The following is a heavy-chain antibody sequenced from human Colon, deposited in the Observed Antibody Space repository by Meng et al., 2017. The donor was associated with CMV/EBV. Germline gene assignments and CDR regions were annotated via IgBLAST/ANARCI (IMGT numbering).Heavy chain of an antibody. V-gene: IGHV3-21*01. J-gene: IGHJ4*02. CDR2: ISSSSSYI. Sequence: GESLKISCAASGFTFSSYSMNWVRQAPGRGLEWVSSISSSSSYIYYADSVKGRFTISRDNAKNSLYLQMNSLRAEDTAVYYCARTPLDYWGQGTLVTVSS. CDR1: GFTFSSYS. CDR3: ARTPLDY.